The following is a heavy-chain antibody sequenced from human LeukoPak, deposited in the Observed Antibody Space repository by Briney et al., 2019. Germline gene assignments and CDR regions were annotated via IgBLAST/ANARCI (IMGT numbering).Heavy chain of an antibody. J-gene: IGHJ4*02. D-gene: IGHD5-18*01. CDR2: IWYDGSNK. Sequence: GSLRLSCAASGFTFSSYGMHWVRQAPGKGLEWVAVIWYDGSNKYYADSVKGRFTISRDNSKNTLYLQMNSLRAEDTAVYYCAKGKDVDTAMVTNWGQGTLVTVSS. CDR3: AKGKDVDTAMVTN. V-gene: IGHV3-33*06. CDR1: GFTFSSYG.